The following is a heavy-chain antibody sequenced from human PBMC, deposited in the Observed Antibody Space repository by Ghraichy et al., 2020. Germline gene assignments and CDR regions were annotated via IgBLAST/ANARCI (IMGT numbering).Heavy chain of an antibody. V-gene: IGHV3-21*01. CDR2: FSSSSYI. J-gene: IGHJ6*02. D-gene: IGHD6-13*01. CDR1: GFSFSNYS. CDR3: ASHSYSSSWGIGNYYYGMDV. Sequence: GGSLRLSCAGSGFSFSNYSMNWVRRAPGKGLEWVSSFSSSSYISYADSVKGRFTISRDNAKTSLYLQMNSLRAEDTAVYYCASHSYSSSWGIGNYYYGMDVWGQGTTVTVSS.